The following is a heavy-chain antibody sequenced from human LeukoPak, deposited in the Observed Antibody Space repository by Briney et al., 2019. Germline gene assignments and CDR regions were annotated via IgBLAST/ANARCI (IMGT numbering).Heavy chain of an antibody. Sequence: PSQTLSLTCTVSGGSISGGTYYWSWIRQHPGKGLEWIGNIYYSGSTYYSPSLKSRVTISVDTSKNQFSLKLSSVTAADTAVYYCARDRCSGDRRTDYFDYWGQGPLVTVSS. V-gene: IGHV4-31*03. D-gene: IGHD7-27*01. CDR3: ARDRCSGDRRTDYFDY. CDR1: GGSISGGTYY. J-gene: IGHJ4*02. CDR2: IYYSGST.